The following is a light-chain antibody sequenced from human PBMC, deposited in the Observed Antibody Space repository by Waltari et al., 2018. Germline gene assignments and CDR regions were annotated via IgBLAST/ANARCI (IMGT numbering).Light chain of an antibody. V-gene: IGLV2-23*02. CDR1: SSDVGNYNL. CDR2: EVT. CDR3: CSYVGLGIYV. J-gene: IGLJ1*01. Sequence: QSGLTQPASVSGSPGQSITISCTGTSSDVGNYNLVSWYQQYPGKAPQLMVYEVTKRASGFSDRFSGSKSGNTASLTIHGLQSEDEADYYCCSYVGLGIYVFGSGTKVTVL.